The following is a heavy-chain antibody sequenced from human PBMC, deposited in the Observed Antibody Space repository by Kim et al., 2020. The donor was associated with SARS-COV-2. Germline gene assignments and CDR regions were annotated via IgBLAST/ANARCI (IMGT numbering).Heavy chain of an antibody. J-gene: IGHJ3*02. V-gene: IGHV3-23*01. CDR2: ISGSGGST. Sequence: GGSLRLSCAASGFTFSSYAMSWVRQAPGKGLEWVSAISGSGGSTYYADSVKGRFTISRDNSKNTLYLQMNSLRAEDTAVYYCAKDLPDEYYDFWSGSQDAFDSWGQGTMVTVSS. CDR1: GFTFSSYA. D-gene: IGHD3-3*01. CDR3: AKDLPDEYYDFWSGSQDAFDS.